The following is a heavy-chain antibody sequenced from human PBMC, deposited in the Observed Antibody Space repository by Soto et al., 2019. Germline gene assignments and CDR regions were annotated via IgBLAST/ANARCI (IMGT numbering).Heavy chain of an antibody. CDR3: ARAAGGHLGEFPYYFDY. J-gene: IGHJ4*02. Sequence: PGGSLRLSCAASGFTFSSYAMSWVRQAPGKGLEWVSAISGSGGTTYYADSVKGRFTISRDNSKNTLYLQMNSLRAEDTAVYYCARAAGGHLGEFPYYFDYWGQGTLVTVSS. CDR2: ISGSGGTT. CDR1: GFTFSSYA. D-gene: IGHD3-16*01. V-gene: IGHV3-23*01.